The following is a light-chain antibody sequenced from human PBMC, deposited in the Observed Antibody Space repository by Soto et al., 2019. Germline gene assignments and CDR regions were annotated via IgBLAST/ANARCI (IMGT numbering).Light chain of an antibody. CDR1: QSISSW. Sequence: MPQAPSTLSESVLDRITISCRSSQSISSWLAWYQQKPGKAPKLLIYKASTLKSGVPSRFSGSGSGTEFTLTISSLQPDDFATYYCQHYNSYSEAFG. CDR3: QHYNSYSEA. V-gene: IGKV1-5*03. CDR2: KAS. J-gene: IGKJ2*01.